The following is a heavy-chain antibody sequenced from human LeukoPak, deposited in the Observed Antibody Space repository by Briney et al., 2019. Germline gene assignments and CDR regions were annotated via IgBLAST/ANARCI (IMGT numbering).Heavy chain of an antibody. CDR3: ARDLSELLGEWSYYYYMDV. CDR2: IWYDESNK. Sequence: GGSLRLSCAASGFTFSSYGMHWVRQAPGKGREWVAVIWYDESNKYYADSVKGRFTISRDNSKNTLYLQMNSLRAEDTAVYYCARDLSELLGEWSYYYYMDVWGKGTTVTVSS. D-gene: IGHD3-10*01. CDR1: GFTFSSYG. J-gene: IGHJ6*03. V-gene: IGHV3-33*01.